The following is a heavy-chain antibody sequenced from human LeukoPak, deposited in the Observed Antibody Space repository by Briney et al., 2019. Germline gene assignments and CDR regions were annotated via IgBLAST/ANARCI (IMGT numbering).Heavy chain of an antibody. CDR3: AKVFTNYFDY. CDR1: GFTFSSYA. Sequence: PGGSLRLSCAASGFTFSSYAMHWVRQAPGKGLEWVAFIRYDGSNKYYADSVKGRFTISRDNSKNTLYLQMNSLRAEDTAVYYCAKVFTNYFDYWGQGTLVTVSS. J-gene: IGHJ4*02. V-gene: IGHV3-30*02. CDR2: IRYDGSNK.